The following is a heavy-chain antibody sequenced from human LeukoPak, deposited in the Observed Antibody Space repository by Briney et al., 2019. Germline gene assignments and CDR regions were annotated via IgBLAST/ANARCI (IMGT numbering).Heavy chain of an antibody. CDR2: INTNTGNP. Sequence: GASVKVSCKASGYTFTSYAMNWVRQAPGQGLEWMGWINTNTGNPTYAQGFTGRFVFSLDTSVSTAYLQISSLKAEDTAVYYCARALKCSGGSCYYYYGMDVWGQGTTVTVSS. D-gene: IGHD2-15*01. V-gene: IGHV7-4-1*02. CDR3: ARALKCSGGSCYYYYGMDV. CDR1: GYTFTSYA. J-gene: IGHJ6*02.